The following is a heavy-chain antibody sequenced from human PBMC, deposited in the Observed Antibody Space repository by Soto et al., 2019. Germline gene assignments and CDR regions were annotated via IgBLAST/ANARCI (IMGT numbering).Heavy chain of an antibody. CDR1: GGSFTGYY. Sequence: QVQLQQWGAGLLKPSETLSLTCAVNGGSFTGYYWSWVRQPPGKGLEWIGEIKDGGSTNYSPSLRSRVTISADPSKKQFSLKVTSVTAADTAVYYCARGQEGVAATHWDQGTLVTVSS. V-gene: IGHV4-34*01. D-gene: IGHD6-25*01. CDR3: ARGQEGVAATH. CDR2: IKDGGST. J-gene: IGHJ4*02.